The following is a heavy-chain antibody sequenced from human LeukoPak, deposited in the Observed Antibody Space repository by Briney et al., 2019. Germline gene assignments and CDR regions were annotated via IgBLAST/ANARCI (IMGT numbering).Heavy chain of an antibody. CDR3: ARASGSYLYGMDV. CDR2: ISSSGSTI. CDR1: GFTFSDYY. D-gene: IGHD1-26*01. Sequence: GGSLRLSCAASGFTFSDYYMSCIRQAPGKRQQGGSYISSSGSTIYYADSVKGRFTISRDNAKNSLYLQMNSLRAEDTAVYYCARASGSYLYGMDVWGQGTTVTVSS. J-gene: IGHJ6*02. V-gene: IGHV3-11*01.